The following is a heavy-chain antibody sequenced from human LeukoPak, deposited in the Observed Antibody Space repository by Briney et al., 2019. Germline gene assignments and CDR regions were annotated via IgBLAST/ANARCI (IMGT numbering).Heavy chain of an antibody. J-gene: IGHJ4*02. CDR1: GFTFTNYE. V-gene: IGHV3-48*03. CDR2: IVVHGTTA. CDR3: ARAHSYREGFDN. D-gene: IGHD3-10*01. Sequence: GGSLRLSCATSGFTFTNYEMNWVRQAPRKGLEWVAYIVVHGTTAYYADSVRGCFTISRDNAKNSLHLQMDSLRVEDTGIYYCARAHSYREGFDNWGQGTLVTVSS.